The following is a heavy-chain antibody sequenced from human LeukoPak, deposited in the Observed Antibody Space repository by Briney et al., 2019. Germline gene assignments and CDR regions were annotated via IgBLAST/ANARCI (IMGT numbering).Heavy chain of an antibody. CDR3: ARWGRSRDDYNSGDY. CDR1: GYTFTGYY. D-gene: IGHD5-24*01. V-gene: IGHV1-2*02. Sequence: ASVKVSCKASGYTFTGYYMHWVRQAPGQGLEWMGWINPNSGGTNYAQKFQGRVTMTRDTSISTAYMELSRLRSDDTAVYYCARWGRSRDDYNSGDYWGQGTLVTVSS. CDR2: INPNSGGT. J-gene: IGHJ4*02.